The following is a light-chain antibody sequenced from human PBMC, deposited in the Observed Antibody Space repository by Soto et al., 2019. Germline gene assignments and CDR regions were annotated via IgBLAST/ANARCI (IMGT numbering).Light chain of an antibody. CDR2: DVS. V-gene: IGLV2-14*01. J-gene: IGLJ2*01. CDR3: SSYTSSSTQVV. Sequence: QSALTQPASVSGSPGQSITISCTGTSSDVGGYNYVSWYQQHPGKAPKLMIYDVSNRPSGVSNRFSGSKSGNTPSLTISGLQAEDEADYYCSSYTSSSTQVVFGGGTKLTVL. CDR1: SSDVGGYNY.